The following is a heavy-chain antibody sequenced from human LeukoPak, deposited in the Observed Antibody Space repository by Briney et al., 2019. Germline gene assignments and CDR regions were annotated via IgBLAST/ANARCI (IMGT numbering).Heavy chain of an antibody. CDR1: GFTFSSYA. CDR2: ISYDGSNK. J-gene: IGHJ4*02. Sequence: GGSLRLSCAASGFTFSSYAMHWVRQAPGKGLEWVAVISYDGSNKYYADSVKGRFTISRDNSKNTLYLQMNSLRAEDTAVYYCAKCFLYYDSSGDYYFVYWGQGTLVTVSS. D-gene: IGHD3-22*01. CDR3: AKCFLYYDSSGDYYFVY. V-gene: IGHV3-30*04.